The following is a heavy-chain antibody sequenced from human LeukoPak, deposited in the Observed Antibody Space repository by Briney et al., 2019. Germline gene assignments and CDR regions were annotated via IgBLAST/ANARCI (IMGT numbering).Heavy chain of an antibody. V-gene: IGHV1-2*02. D-gene: IGHD3-10*01. Sequence: GASVKVSCKASGYTFTGYYMHWVRQAPGQGLEWMGWINPNSGGTNYAQKFQGRVTMTRDTSISTAYMELSRLRSDDTAVYYCARPRSGLIMDNWFDPWGQGTLVTVSS. CDR3: ARPRSGLIMDNWFDP. CDR1: GYTFTGYY. CDR2: INPNSGGT. J-gene: IGHJ5*02.